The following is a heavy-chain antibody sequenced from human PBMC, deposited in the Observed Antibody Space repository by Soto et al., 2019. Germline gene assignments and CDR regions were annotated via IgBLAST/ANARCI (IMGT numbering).Heavy chain of an antibody. CDR3: ARDWGCSSTSCFQGGDNWFDP. CDR1: GGSISSGDYY. Sequence: SETLSLTCTVPGGSISSGDYYWSWIRQPPGKGLEWIGYIYYSGSTYYNPSLKSRVTISVDTSKNQFSLKLSSVTAADTAVYYCARDWGCSSTSCFQGGDNWFDPWGQGTLVTVSS. V-gene: IGHV4-30-4*01. J-gene: IGHJ5*02. CDR2: IYYSGST. D-gene: IGHD2-2*01.